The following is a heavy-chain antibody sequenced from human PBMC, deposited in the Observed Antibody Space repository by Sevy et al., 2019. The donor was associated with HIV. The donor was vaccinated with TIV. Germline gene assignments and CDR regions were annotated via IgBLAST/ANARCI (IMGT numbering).Heavy chain of an antibody. CDR1: GFTFSSYA. Sequence: GGSLRLSCAASGFTFSSYAMSWVRQAPGKGLEWVSAISGSGGSTYYEGSVKGRFTISRDNSKNTLYLQMNSLRAEDTAVYYCAKLLPYIVVVPAGIEGHADYWGQGTLVTVSS. D-gene: IGHD2-2*02. CDR2: ISGSGGST. J-gene: IGHJ4*02. V-gene: IGHV3-23*01. CDR3: AKLLPYIVVVPAGIEGHADY.